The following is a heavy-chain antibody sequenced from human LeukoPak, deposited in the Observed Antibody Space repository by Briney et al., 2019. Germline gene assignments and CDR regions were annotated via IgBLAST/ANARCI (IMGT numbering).Heavy chain of an antibody. CDR3: ARGDYYGSGSLRELDP. J-gene: IGHJ5*02. D-gene: IGHD3-10*01. CDR1: GFTFSSYP. V-gene: IGHV3-30-3*01. Sequence: GRSLRLSCAASGFTFSSYPMHWVRQAPGKGLEWVAVISFDGSNKYYADFVKGRFTVSRDNSNNTHYLQMNSLRPEDTAVYYCARGDYYGSGSLRELDPWGQGTLVTVSS. CDR2: ISFDGSNK.